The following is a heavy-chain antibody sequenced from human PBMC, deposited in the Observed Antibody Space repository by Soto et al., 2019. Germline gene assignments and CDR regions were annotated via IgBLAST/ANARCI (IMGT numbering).Heavy chain of an antibody. Sequence: GGLLRLSCAASGFTFSSYDMSWVRQAPGKGLEWISSISDVSHDTYYAHSVRGRFTISRDKSESTLYLQMDSLRAEDTAVYSCAKSGYGSCGKCYRGFDYWGLGIRVTVSS. J-gene: IGHJ4*02. V-gene: IGHV3-23*01. D-gene: IGHD2-15*01. CDR3: AKSGYGSCGKCYRGFDY. CDR1: GFTFSSYD. CDR2: ISDVSHDT.